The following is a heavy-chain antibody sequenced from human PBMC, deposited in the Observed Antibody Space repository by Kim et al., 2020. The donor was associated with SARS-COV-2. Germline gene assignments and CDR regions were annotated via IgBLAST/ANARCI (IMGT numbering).Heavy chain of an antibody. D-gene: IGHD6-19*01. Sequence: GGSLRLSCAASGFTFSDYYMSWIRQAPGKGLEWVSYISSSSSYTNYADSVKGRFTISRDNAKNSLYLQMNSLTAEDTAVYYCARSRRAAVAPRYYFDYWGQGALVTVSS. V-gene: IGHV3-11*06. CDR1: GFTFSDYY. CDR2: ISSSSSYT. J-gene: IGHJ4*02. CDR3: ARSRRAAVAPRYYFDY.